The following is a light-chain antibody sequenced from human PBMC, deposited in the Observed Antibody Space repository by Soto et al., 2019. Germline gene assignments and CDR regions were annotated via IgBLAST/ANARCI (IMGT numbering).Light chain of an antibody. CDR1: EDITNY. Sequence: IQLTQSPSSLSASVGDRVTVTCRASEDITNYLAWYQQKSGKAPKVLIYSASTLQSGVPSRFSGSGSGTDFTLTINSLQPEDFATYYCQQSYNAPRTFGGGTKVDIK. J-gene: IGKJ4*01. CDR3: QQSYNAPRT. CDR2: SAS. V-gene: IGKV1-39*01.